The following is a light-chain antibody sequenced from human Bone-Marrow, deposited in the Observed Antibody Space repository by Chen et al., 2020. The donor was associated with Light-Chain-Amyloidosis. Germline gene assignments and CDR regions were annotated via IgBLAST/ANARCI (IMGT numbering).Light chain of an antibody. J-gene: IGLJ2*01. CDR2: RDT. V-gene: IGLV3-25*03. CDR3: RAADRGGAYEVI. CDR1: DLPTKY. Sequence: SYELTQPPSVSVSPGQTARITCSGDDLPTKYAYWYQQKPGQAPVLVIHRDTERPSGISERFSGASSGTTATLTISGVQAEDEAGYRCRAADRGGAYEVIFGGGTKLTVL.